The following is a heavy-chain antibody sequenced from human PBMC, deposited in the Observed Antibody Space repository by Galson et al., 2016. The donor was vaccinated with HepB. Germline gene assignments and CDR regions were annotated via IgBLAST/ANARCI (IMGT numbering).Heavy chain of an antibody. J-gene: IGHJ4*02. CDR1: GFTFSSYA. D-gene: IGHD1-26*01. V-gene: IGHV3-23*01. CDR2: ISGSGGST. CDR3: ASSFETRFGSGSYY. Sequence: SLRLSCAASGFTFSSYAMSWVRQAPGKGLEWVAAISGSGGSTYYADSVKGRFAISRDKSKNTLYLQMNSLRAEDTATYYCASSFETRFGSGSYYWGQGTLATVSS.